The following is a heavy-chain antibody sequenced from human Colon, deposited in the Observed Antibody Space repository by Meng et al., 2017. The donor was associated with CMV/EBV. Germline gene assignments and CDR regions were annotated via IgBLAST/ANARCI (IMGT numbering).Heavy chain of an antibody. CDR3: ARGMNSTFDN. J-gene: IGHJ4*02. CDR2: IDWEDDD. Sequence: SGPTLVKPTQTLTLTCTFSGFSLRASGMSVTWVRQAPHKALEWLARIDWEDDDFYSTSLKTRLTISKDTSRHQVVLTMTNMDPADTATYYCARGMNSTFDNWGQGTLVTVSS. V-gene: IGHV2-70*17. D-gene: IGHD1-14*01. CDR1: GFSLRASGMS.